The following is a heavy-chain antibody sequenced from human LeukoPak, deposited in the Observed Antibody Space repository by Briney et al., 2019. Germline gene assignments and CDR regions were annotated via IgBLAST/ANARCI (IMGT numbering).Heavy chain of an antibody. V-gene: IGHV3-23*01. CDR3: AREYSSTWYRGPAEYFQH. J-gene: IGHJ1*01. Sequence: PGGSLRLSCAASGFTFSSYAMSWVRQAPGKGREWGSAISGSGGSTYYADSVKGRFTISRDNSKNTLYLQMNSLRAADTAVYYCAREYSSTWYRGPAEYFQHWGQGTLVTVSS. D-gene: IGHD6-13*01. CDR1: GFTFSSYA. CDR2: ISGSGGST.